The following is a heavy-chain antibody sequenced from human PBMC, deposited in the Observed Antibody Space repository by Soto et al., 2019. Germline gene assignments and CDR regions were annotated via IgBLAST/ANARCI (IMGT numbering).Heavy chain of an antibody. CDR3: ARGYCSSTSCYLNYYYMDV. CDR1: SGSISSSNW. J-gene: IGHJ6*03. V-gene: IGHV4-4*02. CDR2: IYHSGST. Sequence: QVQLQESGPGLVKPSGTLSLTCAVSSGSISSSNWWSWVRQPPGKGLEWIGEIYHSGSTNYNPSLKSRVTISVEKSKNQFSLKLSSVTAADTAVYYCARGYCSSTSCYLNYYYMDVWGKGTTVTVSS. D-gene: IGHD2-2*01.